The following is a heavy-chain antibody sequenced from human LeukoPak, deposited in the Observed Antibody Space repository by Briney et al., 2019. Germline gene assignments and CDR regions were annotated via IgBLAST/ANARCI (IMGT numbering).Heavy chain of an antibody. V-gene: IGHV3-7*01. J-gene: IGHJ6*02. Sequence: PGGSLRLSCAASGFTFGSCWMNWVRQTPGKGLEWVANINQDGSQKFYVDSVKGRFTISRDNANNSLYLRMNSLRAEDTAVYYCARAAGGAVAGSSYYYYGMDVWGQGTTVTVSS. CDR1: GFTFGSCW. CDR2: INQDGSQK. D-gene: IGHD6-19*01. CDR3: ARAAGGAVAGSSYYYYGMDV.